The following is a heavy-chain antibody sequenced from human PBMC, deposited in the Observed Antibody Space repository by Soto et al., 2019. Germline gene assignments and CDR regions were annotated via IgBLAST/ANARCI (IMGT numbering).Heavy chain of an antibody. CDR2: ISSSSSTI. D-gene: IGHD6-6*01. V-gene: IGHV3-48*01. Sequence: GGSLRLSCAASGFTFSSYSMNWVRQAPGKELEWVSYISSSSSTIYYADSVKGRFTISRDNAKNSLYLQMNSLRAEDTAVYYCKANHYSSSSDVWGKGTTVTVSS. J-gene: IGHJ6*04. CDR3: KANHYSSSSDV. CDR1: GFTFSSYS.